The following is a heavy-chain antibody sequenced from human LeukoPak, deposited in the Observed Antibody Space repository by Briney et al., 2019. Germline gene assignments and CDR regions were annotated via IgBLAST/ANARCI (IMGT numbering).Heavy chain of an antibody. D-gene: IGHD2-15*01. Sequence: QAGGSLRLSCAASGFTFSSYAMSWVRQAPGKGLEWVSAISGSGGNTYYADSVKGRFTISRDNSKNTLYLQMNSLRAEDTAVYYCAKDGSGGNCVDYWGQGTLVTVSS. V-gene: IGHV3-23*01. CDR2: ISGSGGNT. CDR1: GFTFSSYA. CDR3: AKDGSGGNCVDY. J-gene: IGHJ4*02.